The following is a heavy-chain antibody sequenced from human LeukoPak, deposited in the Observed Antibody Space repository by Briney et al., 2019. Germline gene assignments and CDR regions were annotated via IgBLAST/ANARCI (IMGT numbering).Heavy chain of an antibody. CDR2: FDPEDGET. J-gene: IGHJ4*02. V-gene: IGHV1-24*01. D-gene: IGHD5-24*01. Sequence: ASVKVSCKVSGYTLTELSMHWVRQAPGKGLEWMGGFDPEDGETIYAQKFQGRVTMTEDTSTDTAYVELSSLRSEDTAVYYCATDRFRRRRDGYNYSYWGQGTLVTVSS. CDR3: ATDRFRRRRDGYNYSY. CDR1: GYTLTELS.